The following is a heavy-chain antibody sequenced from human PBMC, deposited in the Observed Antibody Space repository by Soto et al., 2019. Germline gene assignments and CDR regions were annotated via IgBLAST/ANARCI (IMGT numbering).Heavy chain of an antibody. Sequence: QVQLVQSGAEVKKPGSSVKVSCKASGGTFSSYAISWVRQAPGQGLKWMGGIIPIFGTANYAQKFQGRVTITADESTSTAYMELSSLRSEDTAVYYCARARCHNGVCYEGFPHWGQGTLVTVSS. V-gene: IGHV1-69*01. CDR3: ARARCHNGVCYEGFPH. J-gene: IGHJ4*02. D-gene: IGHD2-8*01. CDR2: IIPIFGTA. CDR1: GGTFSSYA.